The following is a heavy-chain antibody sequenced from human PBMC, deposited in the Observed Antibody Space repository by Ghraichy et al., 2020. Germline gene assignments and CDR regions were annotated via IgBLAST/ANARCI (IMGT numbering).Heavy chain of an antibody. V-gene: IGHV4-34*01. CDR1: GGSFSGYY. CDR2: INHSEST. CDR3: ARISSSWYYFDY. Sequence: SETLSLTCAVYGGSFSGYYWSWIRQPPWKGLEWIGEINHSESTNYNPSLKIRVTISLDTSKNQFSLKLSSVTAADTAVYYCARISSSWYYFDYWGQGTLVTVSS. D-gene: IGHD6-13*01. J-gene: IGHJ4*02.